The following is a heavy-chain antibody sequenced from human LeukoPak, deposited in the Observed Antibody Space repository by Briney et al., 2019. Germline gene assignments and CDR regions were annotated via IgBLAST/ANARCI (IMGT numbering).Heavy chain of an antibody. CDR3: AREGVDHSDGQNWFDP. V-gene: IGHV4-4*07. CDR1: GGSISSSC. CDR2: IYTSGIYASGSA. D-gene: IGHD2-15*01. J-gene: IGHJ5*02. Sequence: PSETLSLTCTVSGGSISSSCWSWIRQPAGKGLQWIGRIYTSGIYASGSANYNPSLKSRVTMSVDTSKNQFSLKLTSVTAADTAVYYCAREGVDHSDGQNWFDPWGQGTLVTVSS.